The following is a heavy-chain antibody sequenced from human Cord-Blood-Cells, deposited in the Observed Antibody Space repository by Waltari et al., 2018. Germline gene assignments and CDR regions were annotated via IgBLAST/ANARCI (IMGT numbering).Heavy chain of an antibody. D-gene: IGHD3-3*01. CDR1: GGSISSSSYS. J-gene: IGHJ5*02. Sequence: QLQLQESGPGLVKPSETLSLTCTVSGGSISSSSYSWGWIRQPPGKGLEWIGSIYYSGSTYCNPSLKSRVTISVDTSKNQFSLKLSSVTAADTAVYYCARITIFGVVIISYWFDPWGQGTLVTVSS. CDR3: ARITIFGVVIISYWFDP. V-gene: IGHV4-39*01. CDR2: IYYSGST.